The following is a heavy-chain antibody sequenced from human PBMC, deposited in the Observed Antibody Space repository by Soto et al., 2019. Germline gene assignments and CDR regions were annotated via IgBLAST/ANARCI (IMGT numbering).Heavy chain of an antibody. CDR2: IYYSGST. J-gene: IGHJ6*03. CDR1: GGSISSSSYY. V-gene: IGHV4-39*01. D-gene: IGHD3-10*01. CDR3: VRVQGWFGELLSVVGYYYMDV. Sequence: PSETLSLTCTVSGGSISSSSYYWGWIRQPPGKELKWIGSIYYSGSTYYNPSLKSRVTISVDTSKNQFSLKLSTVTAADTAVYYCVRVQGWFGELLSVVGYYYMDVWGKGTTVTVSS.